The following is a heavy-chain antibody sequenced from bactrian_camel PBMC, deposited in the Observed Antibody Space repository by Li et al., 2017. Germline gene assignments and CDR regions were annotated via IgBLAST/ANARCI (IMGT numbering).Heavy chain of an antibody. CDR3: AAPPGRPVDCFGTIRALDAQLLYERTN. D-gene: IGHD2*01. CDR2: IDTDGTT. CDR1: GYITSNYC. J-gene: IGHJ4*01. V-gene: IGHV3S6*01. Sequence: HVQLVESGGGSVQAGGSLRLSCAASGYITSNYCMGWFRQAPGKEREGVAGIDTDGTTGYADSVKGRFTISKGNAKNTLYLQMDRLKPEDTAMYYCAAPPGRPVDCFGTIRALDAQLLYERTNRGRGTQVTVS.